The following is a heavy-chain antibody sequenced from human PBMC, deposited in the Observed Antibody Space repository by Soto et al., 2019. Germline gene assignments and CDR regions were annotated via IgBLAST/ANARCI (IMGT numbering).Heavy chain of an antibody. CDR3: ARSRYCSGGSCYPTGPMMYFQH. Sequence: QVQLQQWGAGLLKPSETLSLTCAVYGGSFSGYYWSWIRQPPGKGLEWIGEINHSGSTNYNPSLKSRVTISVDTSKNQFSLKLSSVTAADTAVYYCARSRYCSGGSCYPTGPMMYFQHWGQGTLVTVSS. CDR1: GGSFSGYY. D-gene: IGHD2-15*01. J-gene: IGHJ1*01. V-gene: IGHV4-34*01. CDR2: INHSGST.